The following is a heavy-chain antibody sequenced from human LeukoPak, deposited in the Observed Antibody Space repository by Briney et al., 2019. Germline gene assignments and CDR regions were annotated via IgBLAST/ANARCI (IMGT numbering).Heavy chain of an antibody. D-gene: IGHD3-22*01. CDR3: ARYGLSDTSGYFFGY. Sequence: SETLSLTCSVSGGSISPFFWSWIRQPPGKGLEWIGYIYYNGVTNYNPSLESRVTISVDTSKNQFSLELTSLTAADSAVYFCARYGLSDTSGYFFGYWGQGAQVTVSS. CDR1: GGSISPFF. J-gene: IGHJ4*02. CDR2: IYYNGVT. V-gene: IGHV4-59*08.